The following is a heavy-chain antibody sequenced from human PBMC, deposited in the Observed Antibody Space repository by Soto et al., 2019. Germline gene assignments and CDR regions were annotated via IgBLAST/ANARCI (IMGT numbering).Heavy chain of an antibody. CDR3: ATYTSLDY. CDR2: IYSGGST. Sequence: EVQLVETGGGWIQPGGSLRLSCAASGFPLSNTYMSWVRQAPGKGLEWVSLIYSGGSTFYADSVKGRFTISRDNSKNTLFLQMNSLRAEDTAVYFCATYTSLDYWGQGTLVTVSS. D-gene: IGHD2-2*02. V-gene: IGHV3-53*02. J-gene: IGHJ4*02. CDR1: GFPLSNTY.